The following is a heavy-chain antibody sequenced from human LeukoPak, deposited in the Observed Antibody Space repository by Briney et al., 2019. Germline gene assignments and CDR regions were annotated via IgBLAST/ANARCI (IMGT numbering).Heavy chain of an antibody. Sequence: ASVKVSCKASGYTFTSYYMHWVRQAPGQGLEWMGIINPSGGSTSYAQKFQGRVTMTRDTSTSTVYMELSSLRSEDTAVYYCARDLDIVVVTAIPGYWGQGILVTVSS. D-gene: IGHD2-21*02. V-gene: IGHV1-46*01. J-gene: IGHJ4*02. CDR1: GYTFTSYY. CDR3: ARDLDIVVVTAIPGY. CDR2: INPSGGST.